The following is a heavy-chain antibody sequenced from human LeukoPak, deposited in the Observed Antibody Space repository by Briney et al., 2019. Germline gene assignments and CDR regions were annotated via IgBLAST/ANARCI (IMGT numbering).Heavy chain of an antibody. D-gene: IGHD2-2*01. CDR3: ARRRVPAAIWDIRETTRFGP. Sequence: SETLSLTCADGGSFSGYYWSWIRQPPGKGLEWIGEINHSGSTNYNPSLKSRVTISVDTSKNQFSLKLSSVTAADTAVYYCARRRVPAAIWDIRETTRFGPWGQGTLVTVSS. CDR2: INHSGST. CDR1: GGSFSGYY. J-gene: IGHJ5*02. V-gene: IGHV4-34*01.